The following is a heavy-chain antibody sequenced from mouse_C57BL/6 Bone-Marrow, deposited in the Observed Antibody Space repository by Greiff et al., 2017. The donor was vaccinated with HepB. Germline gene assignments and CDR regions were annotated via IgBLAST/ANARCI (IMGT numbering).Heavy chain of an antibody. CDR2: IYPGDGDT. CDR1: GYAFSSSW. Sequence: VKLQESGPELVKPGASVKISCKASGYAFSSSWMNWVKQRPGKGLEWIGRIYPGDGDTNYNGKFKGKATLTADKSSSTAYMQLSSLTSEDSAVYFCARGGIYYRYFDYWGQGTTLTVSS. D-gene: IGHD2-14*01. CDR3: ARGGIYYRYFDY. J-gene: IGHJ2*01. V-gene: IGHV1-82*01.